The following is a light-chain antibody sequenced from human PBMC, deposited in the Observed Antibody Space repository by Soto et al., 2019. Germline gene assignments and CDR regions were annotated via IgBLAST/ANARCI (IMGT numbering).Light chain of an antibody. CDR2: IDD. J-gene: IGLJ7*01. Sequence: QSALTQPASVSGSPGQSITISCTGTSSDVGHPYNYVSWYQQHPGKAPKLLIYIDDQRPSGVPDRFSGSKSGTSASLAISGLKSEDEADYYCATWDDSLNAAVFGGGTQLTVL. CDR3: ATWDDSLNAAV. CDR1: SSDVGHPYNY. V-gene: IGLV2-14*03.